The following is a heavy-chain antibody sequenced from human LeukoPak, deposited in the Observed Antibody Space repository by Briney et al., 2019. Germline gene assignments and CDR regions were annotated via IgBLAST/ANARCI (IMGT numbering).Heavy chain of an antibody. J-gene: IGHJ4*02. Sequence: GASVRVSCKASGYTFTSYGISWVRQAPGQGLEWMGWISAYNGNTNYAQQFQGRVTMTRNTSISTAYMELSSLRSEDTAVYFCAKNPRDWGQGTLVTVSS. CDR3: AKNPRD. CDR2: ISAYNGNT. CDR1: GYTFTSYG. V-gene: IGHV1-18*01.